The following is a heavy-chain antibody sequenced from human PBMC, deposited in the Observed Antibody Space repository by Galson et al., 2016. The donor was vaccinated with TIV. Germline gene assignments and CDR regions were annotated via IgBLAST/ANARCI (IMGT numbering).Heavy chain of an antibody. CDR3: VRKSYDWNSVGYYFDY. CDR2: MYYSGST. Sequence: SETLSLTCSVSGGSINPYYWGWIRQPPGKGLEWIANMYYSGSTNYNPSLKSRVTISLDTSKNQASLKLNSVTAADTAVYYCVRKSYDWNSVGYYFDYWGQGALVTVSS. J-gene: IGHJ4*02. CDR1: GGSINPYY. V-gene: IGHV4-59*01. D-gene: IGHD1-7*01.